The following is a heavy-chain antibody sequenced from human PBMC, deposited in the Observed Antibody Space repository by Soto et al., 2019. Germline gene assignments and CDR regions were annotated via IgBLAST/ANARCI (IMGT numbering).Heavy chain of an antibody. CDR2: ISTSGATR. Sequence: EVQLVESGGGLVQPGGSLRLSCVASGFTFSTDSMNWVRQAPGKGLEWVAHISTSGATRYYADSVKGRVTISRDNAKTSLYPQMDSLRNEDTAAYYCAMFFGSGFDYWGQGTLVTVAS. CDR3: AMFFGSGFDY. CDR1: GFTFSTDS. D-gene: IGHD6-19*01. J-gene: IGHJ4*02. V-gene: IGHV3-48*02.